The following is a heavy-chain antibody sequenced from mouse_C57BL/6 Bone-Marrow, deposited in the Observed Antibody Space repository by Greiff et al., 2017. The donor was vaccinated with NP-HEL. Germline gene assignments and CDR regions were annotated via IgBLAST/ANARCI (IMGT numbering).Heavy chain of an antibody. V-gene: IGHV1-80*01. J-gene: IGHJ3*01. CDR3: ARGLRQEFAY. CDR2: IYPGDGDT. D-gene: IGHD2-4*01. Sequence: LQQSGASVKISCKASGYAFSSYWMNWVKQRPGKGLEWIGQIYPGDGDTNYNGKFKGKATLTADKSSSTAYMQLSSLTSEDSAVYFCARGLRQEFAYWGQGTLVTVSA. CDR1: GYAFSSYW.